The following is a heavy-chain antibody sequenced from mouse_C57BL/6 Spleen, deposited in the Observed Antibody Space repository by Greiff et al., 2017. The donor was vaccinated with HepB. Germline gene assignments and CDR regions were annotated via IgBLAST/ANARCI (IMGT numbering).Heavy chain of an antibody. D-gene: IGHD1-1*01. CDR3: ARNSPFTTVVATYFYYYAMDY. J-gene: IGHJ4*01. Sequence: QVQLKQSGPGLVQPSQSLSITCTVSGFSLTSYGVHWVRQSPGKGLEWLGVIWSGGSTDYNAAFISRLSISKDNSKSQVFFKMNSLQADDTAIYYCARNSPFTTVVATYFYYYAMDYWGQGTSVTVSS. CDR1: GFSLTSYG. CDR2: IWSGGST. V-gene: IGHV2-2*01.